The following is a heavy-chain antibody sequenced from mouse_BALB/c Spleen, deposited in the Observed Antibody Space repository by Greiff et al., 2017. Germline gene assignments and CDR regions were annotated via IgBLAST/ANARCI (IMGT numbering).Heavy chain of an antibody. Sequence: QVQLQQPGAELVRPGASVKLSCKASGYTFTSYWINWVKQRPGQGLEWIGNIYPSDSYTNYNQKFKDKATLTVDKSSSTAYMQLSSPTSEDSAVYYCTRAPYYGNPTGFDYWGQGTTLTVSS. D-gene: IGHD2-10*01. J-gene: IGHJ2*01. V-gene: IGHV1-69*02. CDR3: TRAPYYGNPTGFDY. CDR2: IYPSDSYT. CDR1: GYTFTSYW.